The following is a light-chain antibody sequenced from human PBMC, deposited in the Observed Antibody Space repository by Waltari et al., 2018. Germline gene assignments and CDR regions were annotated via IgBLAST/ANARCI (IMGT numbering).Light chain of an antibody. Sequence: DIVMTQSPDSLAVSLGERATINCKSSQSVLYSSNNKNHLAWYQQKAGQPPKLLIYWASTRESGVPDRCSGSGSGTDFTLTISGLQAEDVAVYYCQQYYSSPPWTFGQGTKVEIK. V-gene: IGKV4-1*01. CDR2: WAS. CDR3: QQYYSSPPWT. J-gene: IGKJ1*01. CDR1: QSVLYSSNNKNH.